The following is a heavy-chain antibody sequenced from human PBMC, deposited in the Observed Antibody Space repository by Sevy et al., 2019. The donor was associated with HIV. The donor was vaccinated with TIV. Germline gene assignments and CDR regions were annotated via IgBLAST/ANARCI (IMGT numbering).Heavy chain of an antibody. Sequence: GGSLRLSCAASGFTFSSYAMHWVRQAPGKGLEWVAVISYDGSNKYYADSVKGRFTISRDNSKNTLYLQMNSLRAEDTAVYYCARDWARTYYDFWSGYYTRAFDIWGQGTMVTVSS. CDR3: ARDWARTYYDFWSGYYTRAFDI. CDR2: ISYDGSNK. J-gene: IGHJ3*02. CDR1: GFTFSSYA. D-gene: IGHD3-3*01. V-gene: IGHV3-30-3*01.